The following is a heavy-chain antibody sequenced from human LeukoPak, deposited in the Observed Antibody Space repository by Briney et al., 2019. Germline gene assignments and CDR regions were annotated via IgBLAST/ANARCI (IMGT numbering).Heavy chain of an antibody. J-gene: IGHJ3*02. Sequence: RAGVSLRLSCAASGFTFNSYWMHWVRQVPGKGLVWVSRINSDGSSTSYADSVKGRFTISRDNAKNTLYVQMNSLRAEDTAVYYCSTGSGHAFDIWGRGTMVTVSS. CDR2: INSDGSST. CDR3: STGSGHAFDI. CDR1: GFTFNSYW. V-gene: IGHV3-74*01. D-gene: IGHD3-10*01.